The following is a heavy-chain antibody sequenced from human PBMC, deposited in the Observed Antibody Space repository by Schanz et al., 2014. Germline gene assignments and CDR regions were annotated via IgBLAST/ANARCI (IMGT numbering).Heavy chain of an antibody. J-gene: IGHJ4*02. CDR3: ARVHRWVTTRGGGSRYYFDY. V-gene: IGHV3-74*01. Sequence: EVQLVESGGGLVQPGGSLRLSCAASGFTFSNYWIHWVRQAPGKGLVWVSRIDADGNSTSYADSVKGRFTISRDNAKNTLYLQLNSFIFVLFAGFCCARVHRWVTTRGGGSRYYFDYWGQGTLVTVSS. D-gene: IGHD4-17*01. CDR1: GFTFSNYW. CDR2: IDADGNST.